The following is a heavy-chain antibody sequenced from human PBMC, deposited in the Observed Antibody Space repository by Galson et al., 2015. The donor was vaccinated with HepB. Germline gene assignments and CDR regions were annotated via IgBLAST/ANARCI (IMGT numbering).Heavy chain of an antibody. D-gene: IGHD5-12*01. CDR1: GFIFSSYA. V-gene: IGHV3-23*01. CDR3: AKVRGGYEFDY. J-gene: IGHJ4*02. Sequence: SLRLSCAASGFIFSSYAMNWVRQAPGKGLEWVSATSGNGGSTYYADSVKGRFTISRGNSKNTLYLQMNSLRPEDTAVYYCAKVRGGYEFDYWGQGTLVTVSS. CDR2: TSGNGGST.